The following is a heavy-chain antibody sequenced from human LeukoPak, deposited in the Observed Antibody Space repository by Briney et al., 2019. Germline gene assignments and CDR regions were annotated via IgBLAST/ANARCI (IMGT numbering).Heavy chain of an antibody. Sequence: SETLSLTCTVSGGSISSYYWSWLRQPPGKGLEWSGYIYYSGSTNYNPSLKSRVTISVDTSKNQFSLKLSSVTAADTAVYYCASLKAGSWYGVVDYWGQGTLVTVSS. CDR1: GGSISSYY. CDR3: ASLKAGSWYGVVDY. J-gene: IGHJ4*02. CDR2: IYYSGST. V-gene: IGHV4-59*08. D-gene: IGHD6-13*01.